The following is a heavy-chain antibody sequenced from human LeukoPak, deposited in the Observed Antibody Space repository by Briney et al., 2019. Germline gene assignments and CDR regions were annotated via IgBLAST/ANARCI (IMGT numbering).Heavy chain of an antibody. J-gene: IGHJ3*01. V-gene: IGHV3-20*04. CDR1: GFTFEDYY. CDR3: AREWSYSFDV. D-gene: IGHD2-15*01. CDR2: INWNGEST. Sequence: GGSLRLSCAASGFTFEDYYMAWVRQAPGRGLEWVSTINWNGESTHYADSVKGRFTISRDNAKNSLYLQLSSLTAENTAVYYCAREWSYSFDVWGQGTLVSVSA.